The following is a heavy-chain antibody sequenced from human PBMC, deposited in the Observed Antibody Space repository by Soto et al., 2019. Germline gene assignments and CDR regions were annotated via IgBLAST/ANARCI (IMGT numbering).Heavy chain of an antibody. CDR1: GGTFSSYA. Sequence: SVKVSCKASGGTFSSYAISWVRQAPGQGLEWMGGISPIFGTANYAQKFQGRVTITADKSTSTAYMELSSLRSEDTAVYYCARDYYDILTGYYNVLYYWGQGTLVTVPQ. V-gene: IGHV1-69*06. CDR3: ARDYYDILTGYYNVLYY. D-gene: IGHD3-9*01. CDR2: ISPIFGTA. J-gene: IGHJ4*02.